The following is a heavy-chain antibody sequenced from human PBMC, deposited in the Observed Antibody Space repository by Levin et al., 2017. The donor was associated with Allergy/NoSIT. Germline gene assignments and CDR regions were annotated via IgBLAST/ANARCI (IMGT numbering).Heavy chain of an antibody. J-gene: IGHJ2*01. CDR3: ARSRTDFDYEGFFDL. Sequence: SQTLSLTCAISGDSVSSNSATWNWIRQSPSRGLEWLARTYYRSKWYNDYAVSVKSRITVNPDTSKNQFSLQLNSVTPEDTAIYYCARSRTDFDYEGFFDLWGRGTLVTVSS. CDR2: TYYRSKWYN. CDR1: GDSVSSNSAT. V-gene: IGHV6-1*01. D-gene: IGHD4/OR15-4a*01.